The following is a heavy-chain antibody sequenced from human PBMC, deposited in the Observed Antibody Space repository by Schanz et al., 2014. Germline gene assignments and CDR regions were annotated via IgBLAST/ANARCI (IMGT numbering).Heavy chain of an antibody. J-gene: IGHJ4*02. V-gene: IGHV3-33*08. CDR2: INSDGTKR. CDR3: ARIGGSVFDY. D-gene: IGHD3-10*01. CDR1: GFTLSSYG. Sequence: QVQLVDSGGGLVKPGGSLRLSCAASGFTLSSYGMHWVRQAPGKGLEWVAFINSDGTKRFYADSVKSRFTISRDNSRNTLYLQMNSLRAEDTAVYYCARIGGSVFDYWAQGTLVTVSS.